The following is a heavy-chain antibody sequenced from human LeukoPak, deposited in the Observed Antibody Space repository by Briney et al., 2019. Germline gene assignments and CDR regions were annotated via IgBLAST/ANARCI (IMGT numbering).Heavy chain of an antibody. J-gene: IGHJ6*03. D-gene: IGHD3-9*01. V-gene: IGHV1-8*01. CDR1: GYTFTSYD. Sequence: ASVKVSCKASGYTFTSYDINWVRQATGQGLEWMGWMNPNSGNTGYAQKFQGRVTITRNTSISTAYMELSSLRSEDTAVYYCAGGRSVLEQLRYFDWLGPYYYYMDVWGKGTTVTVSS. CDR2: MNPNSGNT. CDR3: AGGRSVLEQLRYFDWLGPYYYYMDV.